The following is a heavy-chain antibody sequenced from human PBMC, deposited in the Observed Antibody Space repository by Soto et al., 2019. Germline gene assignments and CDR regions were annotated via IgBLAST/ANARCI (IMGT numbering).Heavy chain of an antibody. CDR2: ISAYNGNT. CDR3: ARDDILTGYSGYYYYYGMDV. CDR1: GYTFTSYG. Sequence: GASVKVSCKASGYTFTSYGISWVRQAPGQGLEWMEWISAYNGNTNYAQKLQGRVTMTTDTSTSTAYMELRSLRSDDTAVYYCARDDILTGYSGYYYYYGMDVWGQGTTVTVSS. J-gene: IGHJ6*02. D-gene: IGHD3-9*01. V-gene: IGHV1-18*04.